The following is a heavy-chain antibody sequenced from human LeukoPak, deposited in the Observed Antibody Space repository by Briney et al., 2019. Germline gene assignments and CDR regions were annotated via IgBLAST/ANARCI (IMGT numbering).Heavy chain of an antibody. CDR1: GFTFSSYS. J-gene: IGHJ4*02. CDR2: ISSSSSYI. CDR3: ARPVRGVISIKGFDY. D-gene: IGHD3-10*01. V-gene: IGHV3-21*01. Sequence: GGSLRLSCAASGFTFSSYSMNWVRQAPGKGLEWVSSISSSSSYIYYADSVKGRFTISRDNAKNSLYLQMNSLRAEDTAVYYCARPVRGVISIKGFDYWGQGTLVTVSS.